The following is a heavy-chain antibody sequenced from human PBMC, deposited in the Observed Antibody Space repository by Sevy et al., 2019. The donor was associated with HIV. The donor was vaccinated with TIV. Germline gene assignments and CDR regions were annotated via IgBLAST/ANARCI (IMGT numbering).Heavy chain of an antibody. Sequence: ASVKVSCKVSGYTLTELSMHWVRQAPGKGLEWMGGFDPEDGETIYAQKFQGRVTMTEDTSTDTAYMELSSLRSEDTALYYCATLGRNLTFGGVIAEYYFDYWGQGTLVTVSS. J-gene: IGHJ4*02. V-gene: IGHV1-24*01. CDR1: GYTLTELS. D-gene: IGHD3-16*02. CDR2: FDPEDGET. CDR3: ATLGRNLTFGGVIAEYYFDY.